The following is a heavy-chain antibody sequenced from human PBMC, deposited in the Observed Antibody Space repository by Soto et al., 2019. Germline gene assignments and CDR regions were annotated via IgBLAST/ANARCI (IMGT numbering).Heavy chain of an antibody. CDR1: GFTFSSYS. CDR2: FSSSSSYI. J-gene: IGHJ4*02. Sequence: GGSLRLSCAASGFTFSSYSMNWVRQTPGKGLEWVSSFSSSSSYIYYADSVKGRFTISRDNAKNSLYLQMNSLRAEDTAVYYCARDGDILTGYSYYWGQGTLVTVSS. CDR3: ARDGDILTGYSYY. D-gene: IGHD3-9*01. V-gene: IGHV3-21*01.